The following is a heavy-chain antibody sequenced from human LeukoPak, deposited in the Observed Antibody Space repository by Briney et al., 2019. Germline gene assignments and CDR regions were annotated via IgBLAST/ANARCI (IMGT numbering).Heavy chain of an antibody. V-gene: IGHV1-18*01. CDR2: ISAYSGNT. J-gene: IGHJ4*02. CDR1: GYAFDNFG. CDR3: ARDRLGGDLTGESLY. Sequence: GASVKVSFKSSGYAFDNFGLTLVRQAPGQGLEWVGWISAYSGNTHYAQKFRGRLTMTTDTSTTTAYLEPRSLKSDDTAVYYCARDRLGGDLTGESLYWGQGTLVTVSS. D-gene: IGHD4-17*01.